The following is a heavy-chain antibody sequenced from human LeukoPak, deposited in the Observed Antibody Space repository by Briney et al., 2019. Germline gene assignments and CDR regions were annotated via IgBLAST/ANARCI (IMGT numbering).Heavy chain of an antibody. CDR1: GFRFSDHY. V-gene: IGHV3-11*01. D-gene: IGHD3-10*01. Sequence: PGGSLRLSCAASGFRFSDHYMSWVRQAPGNGPEWISYISGSAGDIAYADSVKGRFTISRDNAENSLHLQMSSLTVEDTAVYHCVRHAGRAGGQWGQGTLITVSS. J-gene: IGHJ4*02. CDR2: ISGSAGDI. CDR3: VRHAGRAGGQ.